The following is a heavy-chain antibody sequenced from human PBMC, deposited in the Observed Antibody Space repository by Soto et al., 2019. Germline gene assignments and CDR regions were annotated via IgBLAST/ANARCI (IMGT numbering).Heavy chain of an antibody. CDR1: GGSISSNNW. Sequence: SETLSLTCAVSGGSISSNNWWGWVRQPPGKGLEWIGEIYHSGSTNYNPSLKSRVTISVDKSKKHFSLKLSSVTAADTAVYYCAREYYYDNSGYFDCWGQGTLVTSPQ. D-gene: IGHD3-22*01. J-gene: IGHJ4*02. CDR3: AREYYYDNSGYFDC. V-gene: IGHV4-4*02. CDR2: IYHSGST.